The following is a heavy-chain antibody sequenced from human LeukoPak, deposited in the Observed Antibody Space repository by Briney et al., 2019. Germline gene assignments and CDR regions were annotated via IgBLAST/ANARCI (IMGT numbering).Heavy chain of an antibody. D-gene: IGHD3-9*01. J-gene: IGHJ4*02. CDR3: AKDRTRWGFDWLHDY. CDR2: ISGSGGST. V-gene: IGHV3-23*01. Sequence: PGGSLRLSCAASGFTFSSYAMSWVRQAPGKGLEWVSAISGSGGSTYYADSVKGRFTISRDNSKNTLYLQMNSLRAEDTVVYYCAKDRTRWGFDWLHDYWGQGTVVTVFS. CDR1: GFTFSSYA.